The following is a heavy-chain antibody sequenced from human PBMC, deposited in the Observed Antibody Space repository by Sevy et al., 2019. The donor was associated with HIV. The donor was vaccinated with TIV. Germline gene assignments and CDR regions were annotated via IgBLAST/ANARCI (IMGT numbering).Heavy chain of an antibody. CDR1: GYTFTGYY. J-gene: IGHJ4*02. V-gene: IGHV1-2*06. CDR2: INPNSGGT. D-gene: IGHD3-22*01. CDR3: ARDLESSGYIPSDY. Sequence: ASVKVSCKASGYTFTGYYMHWVRQAPGQGLEWMGRINPNSGGTNYAQKFQGRVTMTRDTSISTAYMELSRLRSDDTAVYYCARDLESSGYIPSDYWGQGTLVTVSS.